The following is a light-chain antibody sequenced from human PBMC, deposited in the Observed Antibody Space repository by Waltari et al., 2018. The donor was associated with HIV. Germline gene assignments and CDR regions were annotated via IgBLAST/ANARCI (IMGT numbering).Light chain of an antibody. V-gene: IGLV2-14*01. Sequence: QSALTQPASVSGSPGQSITISCTGDTSDIVIYYLVSWYQKYPDKAPRLIMYGVNTRPSGISNRFSGSKSGNTASLTISALQGDDEADYYCSSYTDSDSLLFGGGTKLTVL. CDR1: TSDIVIYYL. CDR3: SSYTDSDSLL. CDR2: GVN. J-gene: IGLJ2*01.